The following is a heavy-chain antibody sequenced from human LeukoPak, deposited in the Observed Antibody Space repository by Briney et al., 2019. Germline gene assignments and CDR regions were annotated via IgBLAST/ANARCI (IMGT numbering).Heavy chain of an antibody. J-gene: IGHJ3*02. CDR3: ARELGYCSGGSCWGAFDI. CDR2: INPNSGGT. CDR1: GYTFTGYY. D-gene: IGHD2-15*01. Sequence: ASVKVSCKASGYTFTGYYMHWVRQAPGQGLEWMGWINPNSGGTNYAQKFQGRVTMTRDTSISTAYMELSRLRSDDTAVYYCARELGYCSGGSCWGAFDIWGQGTMVTVSS. V-gene: IGHV1-2*02.